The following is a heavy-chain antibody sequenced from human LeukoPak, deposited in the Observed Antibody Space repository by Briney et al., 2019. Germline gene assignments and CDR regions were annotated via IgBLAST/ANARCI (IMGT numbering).Heavy chain of an antibody. V-gene: IGHV1-69*13. Sequence: SVTVSCKASGYTFTSYGISWVRQAPGQGLEWMGGITPMFGTANYAQKFQGRVTISADESTSTAYMELRSLRSEHTAVYYCVRDGSYYDSRGYYYLYWGQGTLVTVSS. CDR2: ITPMFGTA. J-gene: IGHJ4*02. D-gene: IGHD3-22*01. CDR1: GYTFTSYG. CDR3: VRDGSYYDSRGYYYLY.